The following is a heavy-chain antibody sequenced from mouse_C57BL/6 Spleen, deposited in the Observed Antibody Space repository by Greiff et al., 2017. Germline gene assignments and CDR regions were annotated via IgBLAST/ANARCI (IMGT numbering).Heavy chain of an antibody. CDR2: FYPGSGSI. CDR3: ARHGDYYGSSYPAWFAY. Sequence: QVHVKQSGAELVKPGASVKLSCKASGYTFTEYTIHWVKRRSGQGLGWIGWFYPGSGSIKYNEKFKDKATLTAEKSSSTVYMELSRLTSEDSAVYFCARHGDYYGSSYPAWFAYWGQGTLVTVSA. CDR1: GYTFTEYT. J-gene: IGHJ3*01. V-gene: IGHV1-62-2*01. D-gene: IGHD1-1*01.